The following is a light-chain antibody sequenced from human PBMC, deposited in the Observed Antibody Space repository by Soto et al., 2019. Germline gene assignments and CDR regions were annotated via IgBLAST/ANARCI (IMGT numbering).Light chain of an antibody. J-gene: IGKJ1*01. CDR3: LQDINYPWT. CDR2: KAS. CDR1: QSISSW. V-gene: IGKV1-5*03. Sequence: DIQMTQSPSILSASVGDRVTITCRASQSISSWLAWYQQKPGKAPNLLIHKASHLESGVPSRFSGSGSGTEFTLTISSLQPDDFATYYCLQDINYPWTFGQGTKVDIK.